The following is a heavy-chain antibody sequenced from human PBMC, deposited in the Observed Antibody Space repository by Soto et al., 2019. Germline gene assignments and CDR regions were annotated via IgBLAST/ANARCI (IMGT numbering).Heavy chain of an antibody. CDR3: ASSATTVTYDAFDI. V-gene: IGHV4-39*01. CDR2: IYYSGTA. Sequence: QLQLQESGPGLVKPSETLSLTCSVSGGSISSSTYYWGWVRQPPGKGLEWIGSIYYSGTAHYTPSLKSRLTISVDTSKNQFSLNLSAVTAADTAVYYCASSATTVTYDAFDIWGQGTMVTVSS. D-gene: IGHD4-17*01. J-gene: IGHJ3*02. CDR1: GGSISSSTYY.